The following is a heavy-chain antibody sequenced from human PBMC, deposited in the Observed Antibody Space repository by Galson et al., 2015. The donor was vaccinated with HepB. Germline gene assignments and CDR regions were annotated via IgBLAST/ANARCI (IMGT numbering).Heavy chain of an antibody. Sequence: SLRLSCAASGFTFSSYAMHWVRQAPGKGLEWVAVISYDGSNKYYADSVKGRFTISRDNSKNTLYLQMNSLRAEDTAVYYCARDPPPRYGSGSYPLQYYYYGMDVWGQGTTVTVSS. CDR2: ISYDGSNK. CDR1: GFTFSSYA. CDR3: ARDPPPRYGSGSYPLQYYYYGMDV. V-gene: IGHV3-30*04. D-gene: IGHD3-10*01. J-gene: IGHJ6*02.